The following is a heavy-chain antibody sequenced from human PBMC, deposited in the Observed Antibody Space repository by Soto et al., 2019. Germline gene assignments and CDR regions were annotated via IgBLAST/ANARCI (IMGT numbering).Heavy chain of an antibody. V-gene: IGHV3-9*01. D-gene: IGHD4-17*01. J-gene: IGHJ4*02. CDR3: AKDMKWGGMTTIHYFDS. Sequence: WNSETIDYADSVKGRFTISRDNAKSSLFLQMNSLRPDDTALYYCAKDMKWGGMTTIHYFDSWGQGTLVTVSS. CDR2: WNSETI.